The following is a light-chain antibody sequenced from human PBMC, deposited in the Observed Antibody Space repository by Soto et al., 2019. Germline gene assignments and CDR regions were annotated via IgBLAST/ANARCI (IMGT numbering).Light chain of an antibody. V-gene: IGKV1-39*01. CDR2: AAY. J-gene: IGKJ4*01. CDR3: QQTYSGPPT. Sequence: DLQMTQSPSSLSASVGDRVTITCRASQSVANYLNWYQQKPGKAPKLLIFAAYILQTGVPSRFSGAGSGTEFTLTIGSLQPEDSATYFCQQTYSGPPTFGGGTKVEIE. CDR1: QSVANY.